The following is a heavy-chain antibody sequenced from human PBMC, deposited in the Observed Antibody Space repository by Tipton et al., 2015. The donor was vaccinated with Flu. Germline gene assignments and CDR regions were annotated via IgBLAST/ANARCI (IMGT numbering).Heavy chain of an antibody. D-gene: IGHD6-19*01. CDR2: IYTTENS. CDR1: GGSISNYY. CDR3: AREANSGGFPSYFFDL. J-gene: IGHJ4*02. Sequence: TLSLTCTVSGGSISNYYWSWIRQPAGKGLEWIGRIYTTENSNYNPSLTSRVTLSIDTSKNEVSLRLTSVTAADPAVYFCAREANSGGFPSYFFDLWGQGTLVTVSA. V-gene: IGHV4-4*07.